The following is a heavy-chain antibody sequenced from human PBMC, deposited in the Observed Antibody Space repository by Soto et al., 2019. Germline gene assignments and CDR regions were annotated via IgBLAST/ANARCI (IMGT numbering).Heavy chain of an antibody. D-gene: IGHD2-8*02. CDR2: IWYDGSNK. V-gene: IGHV3-33*01. Sequence: GGSLKLSCASSGFTFSIYGMHLVLHAPGKGLEWVAVIWYDGSNKYYADSVKGRFTISRDNSKNTLYLQMNSLRAEDTAVYYCERDFPTGYYGMAVWGQGTTVTVSS. CDR3: ERDFPTGYYGMAV. CDR1: GFTFSIYG. J-gene: IGHJ6*02.